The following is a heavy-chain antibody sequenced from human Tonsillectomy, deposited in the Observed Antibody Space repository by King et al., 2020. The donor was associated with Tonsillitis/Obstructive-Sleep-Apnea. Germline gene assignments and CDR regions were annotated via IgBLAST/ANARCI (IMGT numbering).Heavy chain of an antibody. CDR3: ARTSLPVNIEATIPEYYYYYYMDV. Sequence: QLVQSGAEVKKPGSPVKVSCKASGGTFRSYGISWVRQAPGQGLEWMGGIIPKFDTAKYAQKFQGRVVITADESTSTAYMELSSLRSEDTAVYYCARTSLPVNIEATIPEYYYYYYMDVWGKGTTVTVSS. D-gene: IGHD5-12*01. CDR2: IIPKFDTA. V-gene: IGHV1-69*01. J-gene: IGHJ6*03. CDR1: GGTFRSYG.